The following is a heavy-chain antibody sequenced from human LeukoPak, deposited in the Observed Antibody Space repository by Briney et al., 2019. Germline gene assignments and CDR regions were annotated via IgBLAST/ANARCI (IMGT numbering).Heavy chain of an antibody. D-gene: IGHD2-21*02. V-gene: IGHV3-30*02. J-gene: IGHJ4*02. CDR2: ISFDGNTK. CDR1: GFTFSNYG. Sequence: GGSLRLSCAASGFTFSNYGMHWVRQAPGKGLEWVTFISFDGNTKHYTDSVKGRFTISRDNSKNTLYLQMNSLRDEDTAVYYCARGDWGYWGQGTLVTVSS. CDR3: ARGDWGY.